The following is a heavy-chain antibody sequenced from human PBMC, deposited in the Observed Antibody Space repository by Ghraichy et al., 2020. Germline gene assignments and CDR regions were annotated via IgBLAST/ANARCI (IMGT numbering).Heavy chain of an antibody. V-gene: IGHV3-21*06. CDR3: ARERRLGENFAKGPYFYYGMDV. J-gene: IGHJ6*02. CDR1: GFSFNTYA. D-gene: IGHD2-21*01. CDR2: ISGTGTSI. Sequence: GGSLRLSCAASGFSFNTYAMNWVRQAPGQGLEWVSHISGTGTSIYYADSVKGRFTISRDNSKDSLTLQMNGLRAEDTAVYFCARERRLGENFAKGPYFYYGMDVWGQGTPVTVSS.